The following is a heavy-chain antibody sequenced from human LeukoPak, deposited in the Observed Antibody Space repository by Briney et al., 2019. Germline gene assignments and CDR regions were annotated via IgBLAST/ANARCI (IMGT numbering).Heavy chain of an antibody. CDR3: AKTEGSGLVYYFMDV. D-gene: IGHD3-10*01. Sequence: GGSLRLSCAASGFTFSSYSMNWVRQAPGKGLEWVSSISSSSSYIYYADSVKGRFTISRDNAKNSLYLQMNSLRAEDTAIYYCAKTEGSGLVYYFMDVWGKGTTVTISS. CDR1: GFTFSSYS. V-gene: IGHV3-21*04. CDR2: ISSSSSYI. J-gene: IGHJ6*03.